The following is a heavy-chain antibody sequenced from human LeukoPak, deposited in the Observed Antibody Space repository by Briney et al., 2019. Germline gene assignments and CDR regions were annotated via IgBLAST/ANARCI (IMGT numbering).Heavy chain of an antibody. J-gene: IGHJ4*02. CDR1: GFTFSSYA. D-gene: IGHD1-26*01. CDR3: AISGGYWAWAH. Sequence: GGSLRLSCAASGFTFSSYAMSWVRQAPGKGLEWVSGISGSGGSTNYADSVKGRFTISRDNSKNTLYLQMDSLRAEDTAVYYCAISGGYWAWAHWGQGTLVTVSS. CDR2: ISGSGGST. V-gene: IGHV3-23*01.